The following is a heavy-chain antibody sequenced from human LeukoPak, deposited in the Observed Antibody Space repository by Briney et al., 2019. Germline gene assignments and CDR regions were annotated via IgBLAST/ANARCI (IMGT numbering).Heavy chain of an antibody. CDR2: IWYDGSNR. J-gene: IGHJ4*02. V-gene: IGHV3-33*01. D-gene: IGHD6-13*01. CDR1: GFTFSSYG. Sequence: SGRSMRLSWAASGFTFSSYGMHWVRQAPGKGLEWVAVIWYDGSNRYYADSVEGRFTISRDNSKNTLYLQMNSLRAEDTAVYYCARAHIAAAGTVDYWGQGTLVTVSS. CDR3: ARAHIAAAGTVDY.